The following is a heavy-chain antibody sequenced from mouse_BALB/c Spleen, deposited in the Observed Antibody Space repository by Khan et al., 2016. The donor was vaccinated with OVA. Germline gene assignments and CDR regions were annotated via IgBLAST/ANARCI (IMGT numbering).Heavy chain of an antibody. CDR2: IAPGSGSS. CDR3: ARSNYYGRSLYAMDY. D-gene: IGHD1-1*01. Sequence: LVKPGTSVKLSCKASGYTFTSYWINWIKQRPGQGLEWIGQIAPGSGSSYYREVFKGKATLTVDTSSTTASIQFSSLSSEDSAVYFCARSNYYGRSLYAMDYWGQGTSVTVSS. V-gene: IGHV1S41*01. J-gene: IGHJ4*01. CDR1: GYTFTSYW.